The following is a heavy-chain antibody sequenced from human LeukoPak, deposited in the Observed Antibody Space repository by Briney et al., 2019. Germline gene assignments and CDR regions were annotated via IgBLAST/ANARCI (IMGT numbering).Heavy chain of an antibody. Sequence: GASVKVSCKASGYTFTGYYMHWVRQAPGQGLEWMGWINPNSGGTNYAQKFQGRVTMTRDTSISTAYMELSRLRSDDTAVYYCARANPYDDYYDSSGEFDYWGQGTLVTVSS. D-gene: IGHD3-22*01. CDR3: ARANPYDDYYDSSGEFDY. V-gene: IGHV1-2*02. CDR2: INPNSGGT. J-gene: IGHJ4*02. CDR1: GYTFTGYY.